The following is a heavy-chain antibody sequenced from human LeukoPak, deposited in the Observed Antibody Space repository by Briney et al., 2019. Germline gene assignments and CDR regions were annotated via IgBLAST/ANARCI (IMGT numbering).Heavy chain of an antibody. CDR1: GFTFSSYG. V-gene: IGHV3-23*01. CDR3: AKDRGSNRNDAFDI. CDR2: ISGSGGST. Sequence: GGSLRLSCAASGFTFSSYGMSWVRQAPGKGLEWVSVISGSGGSTYYADSVKGRFTISRDNAKDTLDLQMSSLRAEDTAVYYCAKDRGSNRNDAFDIWGQGTMVTVSS. J-gene: IGHJ3*02. D-gene: IGHD3-16*01.